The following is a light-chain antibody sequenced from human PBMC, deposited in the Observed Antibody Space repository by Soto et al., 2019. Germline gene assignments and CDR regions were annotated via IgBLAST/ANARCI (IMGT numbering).Light chain of an antibody. CDR3: QVWDSSSDHVV. J-gene: IGLJ2*01. CDR2: YDS. Sequence: SYELTQPPSVSVAPGKTARITCGGNNIGSKSVHWYQQKPGQAPVLVIYYDSHRPSGIPERFSGSNSGNTATLTISGVEAGDEADYYCQVWDSSSDHVVFGGGTKVTVL. V-gene: IGLV3-21*04. CDR1: NIGSKS.